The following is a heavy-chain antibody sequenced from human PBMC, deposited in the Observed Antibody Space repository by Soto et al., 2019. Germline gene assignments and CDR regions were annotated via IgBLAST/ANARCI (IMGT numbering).Heavy chain of an antibody. J-gene: IGHJ6*02. CDR1: GFTFSNAW. D-gene: IGHD6-13*01. V-gene: IGHV3-15*07. Sequence: EVQLVESGGGLVKPGGSLRLSCAASGFTFSNAWMNWVRQAPGKGLEWVGRIKSKTDGGTTDYAAPVKGRFTISRDDSKNTLYLQMEGLKTEDTAVYYCTTGSYSSSWSYYYYGMDVWGQGTTVTVSS. CDR3: TTGSYSSSWSYYYYGMDV. CDR2: IKSKTDGGTT.